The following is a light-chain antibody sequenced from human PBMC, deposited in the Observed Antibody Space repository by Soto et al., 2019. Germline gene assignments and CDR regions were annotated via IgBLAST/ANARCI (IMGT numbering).Light chain of an antibody. CDR1: QTVGSN. CDR3: QQYNIWPQT. Sequence: EMVLTQSPDTLSVSPGERATLSCRASQTVGSNLAWYQQKPGQAPRLLIYGASTRATGIPDRFSGSGSGTEFTLTISSLQSEDFAVYFCQQYNIWPQTFGQGTKVDIK. V-gene: IGKV3D-15*01. CDR2: GAS. J-gene: IGKJ1*01.